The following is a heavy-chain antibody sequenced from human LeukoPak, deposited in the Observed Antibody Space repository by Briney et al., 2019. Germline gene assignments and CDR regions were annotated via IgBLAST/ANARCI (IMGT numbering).Heavy chain of an antibody. D-gene: IGHD3-22*01. CDR2: IFHSGRT. Sequence: SETLSLTCTVSGGSITSYYWSWIRQPPGKGLEWLGYIFHSGRTNYNPSLKSRVTISVDTSKNQFSLKLSSVTAADTAVYYCARGGYYYDSSGTKNWFDPWGQGTLVTVSS. J-gene: IGHJ5*02. CDR3: ARGGYYYDSSGTKNWFDP. CDR1: GGSITSYY. V-gene: IGHV4-59*01.